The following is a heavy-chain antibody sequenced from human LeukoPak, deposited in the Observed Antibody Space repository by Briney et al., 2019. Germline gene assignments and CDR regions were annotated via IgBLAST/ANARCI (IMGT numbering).Heavy chain of an antibody. CDR3: ARDGRLGRGLYYFDY. D-gene: IGHD4/OR15-4a*01. J-gene: IGHJ4*02. CDR2: IKQDGSEK. Sequence: GSLRLSCAASGFTFSSYWMSWVRQAPGKGLEWVANIKQDGSEKYYVDSVKGRFTISRDNAKNSLYLQMNSLRAEDTAVYYCARDGRLGRGLYYFDYWGQGTLVTVSS. V-gene: IGHV3-7*01. CDR1: GFTFSSYW.